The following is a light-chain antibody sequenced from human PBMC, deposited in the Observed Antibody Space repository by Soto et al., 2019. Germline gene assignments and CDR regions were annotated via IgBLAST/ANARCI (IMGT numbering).Light chain of an antibody. CDR2: DAS. V-gene: IGKV1-5*01. J-gene: IGKJ3*01. Sequence: DIQMTHSPSTLSASVGERVTITCRPSKSITNGLAWYQQKPGKAPKLLVYDASSLESGVPSRFSGSGSGTEFTLTISSLQPDDFATYYCQQYNSYSPLTFGPGTKVDIK. CDR1: KSITNG. CDR3: QQYNSYSPLT.